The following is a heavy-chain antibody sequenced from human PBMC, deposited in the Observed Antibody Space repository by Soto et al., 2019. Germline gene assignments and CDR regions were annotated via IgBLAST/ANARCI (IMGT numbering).Heavy chain of an antibody. J-gene: IGHJ2*01. Sequence: QVQLQQWGAGLLKPSETLSLSCAVYGGSFSGYYWSWIRQPPGKGLEWIGEVNHSGTTTYIPSLKSRVTISVDTSKNHFALKLTSVTAADTAVYFCASHLKATVTPYWYFDLWGRGTLVTVSS. CDR1: GGSFSGYY. V-gene: IGHV4-34*02. CDR3: ASHLKATVTPYWYFDL. D-gene: IGHD4-17*01. CDR2: VNHSGTT.